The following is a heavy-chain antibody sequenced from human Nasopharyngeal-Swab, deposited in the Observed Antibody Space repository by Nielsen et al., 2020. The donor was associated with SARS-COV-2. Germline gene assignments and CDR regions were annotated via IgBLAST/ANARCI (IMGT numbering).Heavy chain of an antibody. V-gene: IGHV1-8*01. CDR2: MNPNSGNT. Sequence: ASVKVSCKASGYTFTSYDINWVRQATGQGLEWMGWMNPNSGNTGYAQKFQGRVTMARNTSISTAYMELSSLRSEDTAVYYCARGSSWHEELDYWGQGTLVTVSS. CDR3: ARGSSWHEELDY. D-gene: IGHD6-13*01. J-gene: IGHJ4*02. CDR1: GYTFTSYD.